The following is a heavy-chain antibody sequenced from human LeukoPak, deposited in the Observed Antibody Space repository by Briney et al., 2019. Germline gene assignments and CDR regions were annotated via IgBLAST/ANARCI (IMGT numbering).Heavy chain of an antibody. Sequence: PGGSLRLSCAASGFTFSNYWMTWVRQGPGKGLEWVANIKQDGSEKYYVDAVKGRFTISRDNAKNSLYLQMNNLRDEDTAVYYCASSRYYYGLGSSPPFDYWGQGDLVIVSS. CDR1: GFTFSNYW. D-gene: IGHD3-10*01. CDR2: IKQDGSEK. CDR3: ASSRYYYGLGSSPPFDY. V-gene: IGHV3-7*01. J-gene: IGHJ4*02.